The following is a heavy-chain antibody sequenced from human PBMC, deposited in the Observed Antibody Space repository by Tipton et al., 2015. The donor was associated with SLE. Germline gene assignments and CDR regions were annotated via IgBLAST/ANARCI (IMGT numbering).Heavy chain of an antibody. J-gene: IGHJ5*02. CDR2: IYYSGST. CDR3: ARAGIAVAGTGSGWFDP. CDR1: GGSISSHY. Sequence: LRLSCTVSGGSISSHYWSWIRQPPGKGLEWIGYIYYSGSTNYNPSLKSRVTISVDTSKNQFSLKLSSVTAADTAVYYCARAGIAVAGTGSGWFDPWGQGTLVTVSS. D-gene: IGHD6-19*01. V-gene: IGHV4-59*11.